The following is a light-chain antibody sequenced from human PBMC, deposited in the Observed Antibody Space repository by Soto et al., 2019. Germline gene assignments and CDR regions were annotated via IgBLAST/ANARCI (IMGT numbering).Light chain of an antibody. CDR2: GAS. Sequence: EIVLTQSPGTLSLSPGERATLSCRASQSVSSSYLAWYQQKPGQAPRLLIYGASSRATGIPDRFSGSGSGTDFILSISRLEPEDFAVYYCQQYGSSPITLGQGTRLEIK. CDR1: QSVSSSY. V-gene: IGKV3-20*01. CDR3: QQYGSSPIT. J-gene: IGKJ5*01.